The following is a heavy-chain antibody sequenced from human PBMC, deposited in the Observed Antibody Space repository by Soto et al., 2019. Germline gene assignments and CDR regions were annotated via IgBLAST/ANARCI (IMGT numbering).Heavy chain of an antibody. D-gene: IGHD1-26*01. CDR2: ISGSGGST. CDR3: AKDGPSGSYQRLYYFDY. Sequence: EVQLLESGGGLVQPGGSLRLSCAASGFTFSSYAMSWVRQAPGKGLEWVSAISGSGGSTYYADSVKGRFTISRDNSKNTLCLQMNCLRAEDTAVYYCAKDGPSGSYQRLYYFDYWGQGTLVTVSS. V-gene: IGHV3-23*01. CDR1: GFTFSSYA. J-gene: IGHJ4*02.